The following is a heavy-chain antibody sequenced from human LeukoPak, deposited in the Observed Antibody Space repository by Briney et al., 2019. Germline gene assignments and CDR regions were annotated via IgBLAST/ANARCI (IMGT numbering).Heavy chain of an antibody. CDR3: AKDPNYYDSSGLSGY. CDR1: GFTFSDYY. CDR2: ISSSGSTI. V-gene: IGHV3-11*01. J-gene: IGHJ4*02. D-gene: IGHD3-22*01. Sequence: PGGSLRLSCAASGFTFSDYYMSWIRQAPGKGLEWVSYISSSGSTIYYADSVKGRFTISRDNAKNSLYLQMNSLRAEDTAVYYCAKDPNYYDSSGLSGYWGQGTLVTVSS.